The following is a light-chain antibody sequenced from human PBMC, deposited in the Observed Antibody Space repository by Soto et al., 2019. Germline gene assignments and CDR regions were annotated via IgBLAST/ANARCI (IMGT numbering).Light chain of an antibody. J-gene: IGLJ3*02. Sequence: QSALTQPASVSGSPGQSITISCTGTSSDIGAYNSVSWYQQHPGKAPKLIIYDVSSRPSGISNRVSGSKSGNTDSLTISGLQAADDATSYCPSSTSLTTEVFGGGTKVTVL. CDR3: PSSTSLTTEV. CDR1: SSDIGAYNS. V-gene: IGLV2-14*03. CDR2: DVS.